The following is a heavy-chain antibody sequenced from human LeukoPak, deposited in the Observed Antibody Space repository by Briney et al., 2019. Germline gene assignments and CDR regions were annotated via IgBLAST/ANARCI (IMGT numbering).Heavy chain of an antibody. V-gene: IGHV4-59*12. CDR2: IYSSGST. J-gene: IGHJ6*03. Sequence: SETLSLTCTVSGGSISAYYWTWIRQPPGKGLEWIGYIYSSGSTNYNPSLKSRVTISVDTSKNQFSLKLSSVTAAVTAVYYCARLSVIVGAALEYYYYYMDVWGQGTTVTVSS. D-gene: IGHD1-26*01. CDR1: GGSISAYY. CDR3: ARLSVIVGAALEYYYYYMDV.